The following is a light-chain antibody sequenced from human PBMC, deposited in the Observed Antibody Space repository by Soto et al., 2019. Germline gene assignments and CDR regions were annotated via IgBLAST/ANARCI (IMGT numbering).Light chain of an antibody. Sequence: EIVLTQSPGTLSLSPGERATLSCRASQSVNSNYLAWYQQKPGQRPRVLMYGASSRATGIPDRFSGSGSGTDFTLTISRLEPEDFAVYYCQQYYNSPRTFGQGTKVEIK. V-gene: IGKV3-20*01. J-gene: IGKJ1*01. CDR2: GAS. CDR1: QSVNSNY. CDR3: QQYYNSPRT.